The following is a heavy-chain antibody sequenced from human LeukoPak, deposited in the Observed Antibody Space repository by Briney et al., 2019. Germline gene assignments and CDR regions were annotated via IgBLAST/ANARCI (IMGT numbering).Heavy chain of an antibody. CDR3: ATGVDTAMNWFDP. Sequence: GGSLRLSCAASGFTFNTYSMHWVRQAPGKGLEWVGVISTDGSNRYYTDSVKGRFTISRDNSKNTLYLQMNSLRSEDTAVYYCATGVDTAMNWFDPWGQGTLVTVSP. CDR2: ISTDGSNR. D-gene: IGHD5-18*01. CDR1: GFTFNTYS. J-gene: IGHJ5*02. V-gene: IGHV3-30*04.